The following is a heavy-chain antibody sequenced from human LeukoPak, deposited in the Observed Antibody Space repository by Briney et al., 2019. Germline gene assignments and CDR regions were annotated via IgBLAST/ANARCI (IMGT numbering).Heavy chain of an antibody. CDR2: ISSSSTYI. CDR3: ARDIAGTTRRAFDI. Sequence: GGSLRLSCAASGFTFSTCSMNWVRQAPGKGLEWVSSISSSSTYIYYADSVKGRFTISRDNAKNSLYLQMNSLRAEDTAVYYCARDIAGTTRRAFDIWGQGTMVTVSS. V-gene: IGHV3-21*01. D-gene: IGHD1-7*01. CDR1: GFTFSTCS. J-gene: IGHJ3*02.